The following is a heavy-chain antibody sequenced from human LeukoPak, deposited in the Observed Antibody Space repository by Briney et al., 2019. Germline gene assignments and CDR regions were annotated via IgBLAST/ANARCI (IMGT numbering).Heavy chain of an antibody. V-gene: IGHV1-69*13. CDR1: GGTFSSYA. Sequence: SVKVSCKASGGTFSSYAISWVRQAPGQGLEWMGGIIPIFGTANYAQKFQGRVTITADESTSTAYMELSSLRSEDTAVYYCARGGSGWFDAFDIWGQGTMVTVSS. J-gene: IGHJ3*02. CDR3: ARGGSGWFDAFDI. D-gene: IGHD6-19*01. CDR2: IIPIFGTA.